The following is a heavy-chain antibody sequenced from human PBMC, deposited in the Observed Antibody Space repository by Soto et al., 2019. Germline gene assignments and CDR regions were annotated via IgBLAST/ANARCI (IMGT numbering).Heavy chain of an antibody. Sequence: SETLCLTCSVSGGSINRDKYYWGWIRQPPGKGLEWIGSIYYRGNTYYNPSLQTRVTISLDKSKSQFSLKLNSVTAADSAMYFCARLEGLAAISYYFDFWGQGALVTVSS. J-gene: IGHJ4*02. CDR3: ARLEGLAAISYYFDF. CDR1: GGSINRDKYY. V-gene: IGHV4-39*01. D-gene: IGHD3-9*01. CDR2: IYYRGNT.